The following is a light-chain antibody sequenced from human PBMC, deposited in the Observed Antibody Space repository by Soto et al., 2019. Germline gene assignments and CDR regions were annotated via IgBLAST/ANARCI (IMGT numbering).Light chain of an antibody. V-gene: IGKV3-20*01. J-gene: IGKJ1*01. CDR1: QGIGDT. CDR3: QQYITSPRT. CDR2: GAS. Sequence: RQSPATLSVSPGEGATLSCRASQGIGDTLAWYQQKPGQAPRLLIYGASSRATGIPDRFSGIGSGTDFTLTISRLEPEDFVVYYCQQYITSPRTFGPGNKVDIK.